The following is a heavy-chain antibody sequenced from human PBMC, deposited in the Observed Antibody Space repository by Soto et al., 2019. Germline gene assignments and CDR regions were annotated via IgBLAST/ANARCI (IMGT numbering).Heavy chain of an antibody. D-gene: IGHD3-22*01. V-gene: IGHV1-69*13. J-gene: IGHJ3*02. CDR3: ARGLNYYDSSGYYYPHDAFDI. Sequence: SVKVSCKASGGTFSSYAISWVRQAPGQGLEWMGGIIPIFGTANYAQKFQGRVTITADESTSTAYMELSSLRSEDTAVYYCARGLNYYDSSGYYYPHDAFDIWGQGTMVTVSS. CDR2: IIPIFGTA. CDR1: GGTFSSYA.